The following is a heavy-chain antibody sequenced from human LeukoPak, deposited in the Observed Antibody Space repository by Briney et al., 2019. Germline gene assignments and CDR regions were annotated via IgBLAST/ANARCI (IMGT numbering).Heavy chain of an antibody. V-gene: IGHV3-73*01. CDR1: GFTFSGSD. D-gene: IGHD2-15*01. J-gene: IGHJ4*02. Sequence: PGGSLRLSRAASGFTFSGSDMHWVRQASGKGLEWDGLIRSKPHSYTTVYAASVQGRFTISRDDSKNTAYLQMNSLKAEDTAVYYCTRQDCSGGSCSYVDYWGQGTLVTVSS. CDR3: TRQDCSGGSCSYVDY. CDR2: IRSKPHSYTT.